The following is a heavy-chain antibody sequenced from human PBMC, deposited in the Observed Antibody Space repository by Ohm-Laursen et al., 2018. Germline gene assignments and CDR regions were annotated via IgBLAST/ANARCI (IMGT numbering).Heavy chain of an antibody. J-gene: IGHJ3*02. D-gene: IGHD3-22*01. Sequence: SLRLSCAASGLTLSSSWIHWFRQAPGKGLVWVSRISGSGGSTYYADSVKGRFTISRDNSKNTLYLQMNSLRAEDTAVYYCAKDQVYGFTMIAHDAFDIWGQGTMVTVSS. CDR3: AKDQVYGFTMIAHDAFDI. CDR2: ISGSGGST. CDR1: GLTLSSSW. V-gene: IGHV3-23*01.